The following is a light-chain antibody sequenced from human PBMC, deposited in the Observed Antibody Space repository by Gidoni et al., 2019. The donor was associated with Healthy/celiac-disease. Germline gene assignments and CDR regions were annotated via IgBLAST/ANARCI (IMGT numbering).Light chain of an antibody. J-gene: IGKJ1*01. CDR3: LQDYNYPWT. V-gene: IGKV1-6*01. Sequence: AIQLTQSPSSLSASVGDRVTITCRASQGIRNDLGWYQQNPGKAPKLLIYAASSLQSGVPSRFSGSGSGTDFTLTISSLQPEDFATYYCLQDYNYPWTFGQGTKVEIK. CDR2: AAS. CDR1: QGIRND.